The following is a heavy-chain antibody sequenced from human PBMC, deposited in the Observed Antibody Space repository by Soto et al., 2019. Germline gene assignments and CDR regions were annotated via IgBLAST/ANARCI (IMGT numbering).Heavy chain of an antibody. V-gene: IGHV3-30*18. D-gene: IGHD6-6*01. CDR2: ISYDGSNT. CDR3: AKAAYSSSSWFDY. CDR1: GFTFSSYG. J-gene: IGHJ5*01. Sequence: PGGSLRLSCAASGFTFSSYGMHWVRQAPGKGLEWVAVISYDGSNTYYADSVKGRFTISRDNSKNTLYLQMNSLRAEDTAVYYCAKAAYSSSSWFDYWGQGTLVTVSS.